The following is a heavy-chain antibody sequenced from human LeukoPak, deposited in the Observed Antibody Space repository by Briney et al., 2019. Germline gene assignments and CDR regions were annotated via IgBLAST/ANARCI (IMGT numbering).Heavy chain of an antibody. D-gene: IGHD3-22*01. CDR3: GYDSSGYYIFDI. Sequence: PSETLSLTCTVSGVSISSSNSYWGWIRQPPGKGLEWIGSIYYSGNTYYNASLKSQVSISIDTSKNQFSLKLSSVTAADTAVYYCGYDSSGYYIFDIWGQGTMVTVSS. J-gene: IGHJ3*02. V-gene: IGHV4-39*01. CDR1: GVSISSSNSY. CDR2: IYYSGNT.